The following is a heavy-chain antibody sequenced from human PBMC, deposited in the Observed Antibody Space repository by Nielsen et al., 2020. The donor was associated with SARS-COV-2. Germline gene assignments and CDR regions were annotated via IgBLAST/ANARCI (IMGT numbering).Heavy chain of an antibody. J-gene: IGHJ5*02. CDR1: GYTFTSYA. CDR2: INAGNGNT. D-gene: IGHD4-11*01. CDR3: ARDYSDYPNWFDP. V-gene: IGHV1-3*01. Sequence: ASVKVSCKASGYTFTSYAMHWVRQAPGQRLEWMGWINAGNGNTKYSQKFQGRVTITRDTSASTAYMELSSLRSEDTAVYYCARDYSDYPNWFDPWGQGTLVTVSS.